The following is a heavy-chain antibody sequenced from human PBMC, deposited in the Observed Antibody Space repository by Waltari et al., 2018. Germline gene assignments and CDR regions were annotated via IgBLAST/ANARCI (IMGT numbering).Heavy chain of an antibody. V-gene: IGHV1-24*01. CDR3: ATVVTHGLFGY. J-gene: IGHJ4*02. Sequence: QVQLVQSGAEVNKPGASVKVSCKGSGYTLPELTMPGGRQAPGNGLEWMGGFDPEDGETIYAKKFQGRVTMTEDTSTDTAYMELSSLRSEDTAVYYCATVVTHGLFGYWGQGTLVTVSS. D-gene: IGHD4-4*01. CDR2: FDPEDGET. CDR1: GYTLPELT.